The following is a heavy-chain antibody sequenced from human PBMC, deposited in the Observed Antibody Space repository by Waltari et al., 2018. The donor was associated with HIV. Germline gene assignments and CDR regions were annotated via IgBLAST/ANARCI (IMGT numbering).Heavy chain of an antibody. CDR1: GGSISSSSYY. CDR3: ARRVKVSIVVVPAAGFDP. J-gene: IGHJ5*02. Sequence: QLQLQESGPGLVKPSETLSLTCTVSGGSISSSSYYWGWIRQPPGKGLDWIGSIYYSGSTYYNPSLKSRVTISVDTSKNQFSLKLSSVTAADTAVYYCARRVKVSIVVVPAAGFDPWGQGTLVTVSS. D-gene: IGHD2-2*01. V-gene: IGHV4-39*01. CDR2: IYYSGST.